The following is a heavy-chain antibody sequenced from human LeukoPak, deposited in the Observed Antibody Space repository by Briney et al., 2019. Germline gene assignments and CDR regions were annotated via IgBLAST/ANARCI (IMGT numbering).Heavy chain of an antibody. J-gene: IGHJ6*03. V-gene: IGHV4-34*01. CDR3: ARGYPGYYYYYMDV. CDR1: SGSFSDYY. CDR2: INHSGST. D-gene: IGHD2-2*02. Sequence: PSETLSLTCAVSSGSFSDYYWSWIRQPPGKGLEWIGEINHSGSTNYNPSLKSRVTFSVDTSKNQFSLKLSSVTAADTAIYYCARGYPGYYYYYMDVWGKGTTVTVSS.